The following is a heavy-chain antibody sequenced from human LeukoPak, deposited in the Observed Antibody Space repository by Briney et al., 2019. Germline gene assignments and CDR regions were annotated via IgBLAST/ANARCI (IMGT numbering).Heavy chain of an antibody. D-gene: IGHD6-6*01. V-gene: IGHV4-59*12. CDR1: GGSITVYY. CDR2: ISYSGST. J-gene: IGHJ4*02. CDR3: ARGRSRSYTSSTLDY. Sequence: SETLSLTCSVSGGSITVYYWNWIRQSPGKGLEWIGSISYSGSTNYNPSLKSRVTISIDTSKNRFSLKVSSVIAADTAMYYCARGRSRSYTSSTLDYWGQGTLVTVSS.